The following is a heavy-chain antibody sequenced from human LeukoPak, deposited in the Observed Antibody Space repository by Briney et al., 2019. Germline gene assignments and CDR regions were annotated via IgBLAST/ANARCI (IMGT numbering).Heavy chain of an antibody. CDR3: STDPRLLIY. V-gene: IGHV3-11*01. Sequence: KSGGSLRLSCVVSGFSFSESYMTWIRQTPGKGLESLAYISGSGHDIYYTDSVKGRFTISRDNAKDSLYLQMNGLRPEDTALYYCSTDPRLLIYWGHGTLVTVSS. CDR2: ISGSGHDI. CDR1: GFSFSESY. J-gene: IGHJ4*01. D-gene: IGHD2-8*01.